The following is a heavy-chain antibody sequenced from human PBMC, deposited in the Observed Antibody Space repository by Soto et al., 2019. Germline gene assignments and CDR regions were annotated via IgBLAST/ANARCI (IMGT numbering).Heavy chain of an antibody. CDR3: TKRRSARPGFDAFDL. Sequence: GGSLRLSCVASGSTFEYYSLHWVRQVPGKGLEWVAGISGNSGSSGYADSVRGRFTVSRDNAKNSLFLQMSSLSPEDTALYYCTKRRSARPGFDAFDLWGQGTMVTVSS. CDR1: GSTFEYYS. J-gene: IGHJ3*01. V-gene: IGHV3-9*01. CDR2: ISGNSGSS. D-gene: IGHD3-10*01.